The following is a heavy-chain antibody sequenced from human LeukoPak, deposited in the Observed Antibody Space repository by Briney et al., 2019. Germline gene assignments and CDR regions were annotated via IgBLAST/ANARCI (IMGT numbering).Heavy chain of an antibody. J-gene: IGHJ4*02. V-gene: IGHV3-7*04. CDR2: IKQDGSKK. CDR3: ARGFNPDY. Sequence: GGSLRLSCAAPGFTFSNNWMNWVRQAPGKGLEWVANIKQDGSKKCYVDSVKGRFTISRDNAKNSLYLQMNSLRVEDTAVYYCARGFNPDYWGQGTLVTVSS. CDR1: GFTFSNNW.